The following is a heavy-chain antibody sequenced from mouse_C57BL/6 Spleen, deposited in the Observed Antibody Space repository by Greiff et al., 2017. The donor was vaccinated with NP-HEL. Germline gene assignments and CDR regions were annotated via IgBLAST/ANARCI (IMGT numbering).Heavy chain of an antibody. CDR3: ARGAITRAMDY. CDR1: GYSITSGYD. CDR2: ISYSGST. V-gene: IGHV3-1*01. Sequence: EVQLKQSGPGMVKPSQSLSLTCTVTGYSITSGYDWHWIRHFPGNKLEWMGYISYSGSTNYNPSLKSRISITHDTSKNHFFLKLNSVTTEDTATYYCARGAITRAMDYWGQGTSVTVSS. J-gene: IGHJ4*01.